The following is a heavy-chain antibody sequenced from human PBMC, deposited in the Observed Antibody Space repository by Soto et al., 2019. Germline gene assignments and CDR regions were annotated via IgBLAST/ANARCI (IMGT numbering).Heavy chain of an antibody. Sequence: EVQLVESGGGLVQPGGSLRLSCAASGFTFSTYAMQWVRQAPGKGLEFVSSISSNWGTTNYAYSVKVRFTISKDNSRDTLYLQMGSMRPEDMDVYYCARDGRAMNDYWGQGTLVTVSS. V-gene: IGHV3-64*01. CDR2: ISSNWGTT. J-gene: IGHJ4*02. CDR3: ARDGRAMNDY. D-gene: IGHD5-18*01. CDR1: GFTFSTYA.